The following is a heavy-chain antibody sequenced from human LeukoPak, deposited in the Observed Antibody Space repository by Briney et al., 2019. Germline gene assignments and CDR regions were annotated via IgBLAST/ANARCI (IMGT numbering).Heavy chain of an antibody. Sequence: GGSLRLSCVASGFTFSSYEMNWVRQAPGKGLEWVANIKQDGSEKYYVDSVKGRFTISRDNAKNSLYLQMNSLRAEDTAVYYCARVLATDSSGSFNPGYYYYYMDVWGKGTTVTVSS. CDR1: GFTFSSYE. D-gene: IGHD3-22*01. CDR2: IKQDGSEK. V-gene: IGHV3-7*01. J-gene: IGHJ6*03. CDR3: ARVLATDSSGSFNPGYYYYYMDV.